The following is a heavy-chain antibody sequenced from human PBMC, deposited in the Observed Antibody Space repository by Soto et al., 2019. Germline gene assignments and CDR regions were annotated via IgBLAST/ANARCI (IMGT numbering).Heavy chain of an antibody. D-gene: IGHD3-10*01. CDR2: IYPANSDV. V-gene: IGHV5-51*01. CDR1: GYSFSNYW. Sequence: PGESLKISCKASGYSFSNYWIGWVRQMPGQGPEWMGIIYPANSDVVNNPSLQGRVTLSVDKSINSVYLQWSSLKASDTAMYYCARRMYYSPQFGPWRQGTQVTVAS. CDR3: ARRMYYSPQFGP. J-gene: IGHJ5*02.